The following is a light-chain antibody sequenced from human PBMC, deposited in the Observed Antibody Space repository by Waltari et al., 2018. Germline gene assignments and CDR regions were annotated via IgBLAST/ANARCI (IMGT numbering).Light chain of an antibody. CDR2: DVT. CDR1: SSAIGAYNY. CDR3: TSYTTSNACV. Sequence: QSALTQPASVSATPGQSLTISCTVTSSAIGAYNYVSWFKQHPGNAPTRIIYDVTKWPSGVFNGFSGSKSGNTASLTISGLQTEDAADYYCTSYTTSNACVFGGGTNLPVL. J-gene: IGLJ3*02. V-gene: IGLV2-14*03.